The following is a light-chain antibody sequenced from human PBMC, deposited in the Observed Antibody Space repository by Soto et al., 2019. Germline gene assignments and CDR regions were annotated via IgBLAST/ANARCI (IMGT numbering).Light chain of an antibody. J-gene: IGKJ4*01. CDR2: DTS. Sequence: EIVLTQSPATLYVSPGERVTLSCRASQSLSSNVAWYQQRPRQAPRLLIYDTSSRASDVPDRFSGRGSGTEFTLTIASLQSEDFAIYYCQQYNHWPRMLSFGGGTKVQLK. CDR1: QSLSSN. CDR3: QQYNHWPRMLS. V-gene: IGKV3-15*01.